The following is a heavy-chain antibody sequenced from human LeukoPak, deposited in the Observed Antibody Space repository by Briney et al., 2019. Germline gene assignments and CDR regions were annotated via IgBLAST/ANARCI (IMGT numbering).Heavy chain of an antibody. V-gene: IGHV3-33*06. Sequence: PGGSLRLSCAASGFTFSSYGMHWVRQAPGKGLEWVAVIWYDGSNKYCADSVKGRFTISRDNSKNTLYLQMNSLRAEDTAVYYCAKDREDSSGYDAFDIWGQGTMVTVSS. D-gene: IGHD3-22*01. CDR2: IWYDGSNK. J-gene: IGHJ3*02. CDR3: AKDREDSSGYDAFDI. CDR1: GFTFSSYG.